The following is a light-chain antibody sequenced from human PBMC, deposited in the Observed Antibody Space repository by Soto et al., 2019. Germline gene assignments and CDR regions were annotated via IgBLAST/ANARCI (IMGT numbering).Light chain of an antibody. Sequence: QSVLTQPPSASGTPGQRVTISCSGSSSNIGSNAVNWYHQFRGTAPKLLIYTDNQRPSGGPDRFSGAMSGTSASLAISGLQSDDEAHYFCGAWDGSLNAYVYGNGTKLTVL. V-gene: IGLV1-44*01. CDR1: SSNIGSNA. CDR2: TDN. J-gene: IGLJ1*01. CDR3: GAWDGSLNAYV.